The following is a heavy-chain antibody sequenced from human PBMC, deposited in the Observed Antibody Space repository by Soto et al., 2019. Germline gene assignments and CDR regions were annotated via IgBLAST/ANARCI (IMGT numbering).Heavy chain of an antibody. D-gene: IGHD3-3*01. Sequence: ASVKVSCEASGYTFTSYGISWVRQAPGQGLEWMGWISAYNGNTNYAQKLQGRVTMTTDTSTSTAYMELRSLRSDDTAVYYCARAYITIFGVVISPNSGYYYGMDVWGQGTTVTVSS. CDR2: ISAYNGNT. V-gene: IGHV1-18*04. J-gene: IGHJ6*02. CDR3: ARAYITIFGVVISPNSGYYYGMDV. CDR1: GYTFTSYG.